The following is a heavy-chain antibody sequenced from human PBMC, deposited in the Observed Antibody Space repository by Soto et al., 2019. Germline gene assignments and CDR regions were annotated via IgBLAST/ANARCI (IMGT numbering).Heavy chain of an antibody. Sequence: GGSLRLSCAASGFSFSSYVMYWVRPAPGKGLEWVAFISSDGSNKYYVDSVKGRFTISRDNSKNTLYLQIYSLRAENTAVYYCARDLLGYCSGCSCYSGYAFDNWGQGTMVTVSS. V-gene: IGHV3-30-3*01. D-gene: IGHD2-15*01. CDR3: ARDLLGYCSGCSCYSGYAFDN. J-gene: IGHJ3*02. CDR1: GFSFSSYV. CDR2: ISSDGSNK.